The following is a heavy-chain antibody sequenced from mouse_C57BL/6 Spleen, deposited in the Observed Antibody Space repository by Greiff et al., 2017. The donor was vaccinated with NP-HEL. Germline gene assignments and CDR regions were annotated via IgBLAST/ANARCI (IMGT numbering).Heavy chain of an antibody. V-gene: IGHV1-82*01. CDR2: IYPGDGDT. CDR1: GYAFSSSW. CDR3: ARVYYDYDEGYFDY. Sequence: QVQLQQSGPELVKPWASVKISCKASGYAFSSSWMNWVKQRPGKGLEWIGRIYPGDGDTTYNGKFKGQATLPADKSSSTAYMQLSSLTSEDSAVYFCARVYYDYDEGYFDYWGQGTTLTVSS. J-gene: IGHJ2*01. D-gene: IGHD2-4*01.